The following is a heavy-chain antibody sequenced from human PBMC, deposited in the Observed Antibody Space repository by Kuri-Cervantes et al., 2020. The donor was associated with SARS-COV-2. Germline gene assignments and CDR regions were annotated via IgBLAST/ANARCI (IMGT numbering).Heavy chain of an antibody. CDR1: GYTLTELS. J-gene: IGHJ4*02. Sequence: ASVKVSCKVSGYTLTELSVHWVRQAPGKGLEWMGGFDPEDGETIYAQKFQGRVTITADESTSTAYMELSSLRSEDTAVYYCAKGTSTVTTIRGDYWGQGTLVTVSS. CDR2: FDPEDGET. V-gene: IGHV1-24*01. D-gene: IGHD4-17*01. CDR3: AKGTSTVTTIRGDY.